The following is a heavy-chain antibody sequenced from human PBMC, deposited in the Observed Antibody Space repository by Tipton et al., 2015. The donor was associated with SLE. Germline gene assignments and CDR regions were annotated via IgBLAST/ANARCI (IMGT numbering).Heavy chain of an antibody. CDR3: ARDKRHITIFGVVTSYYFDY. CDR1: GGSISRYY. J-gene: IGHJ4*02. V-gene: IGHV4-4*07. CDR2: IYTSGST. D-gene: IGHD3-3*01. Sequence: TLSLTCTVSGGSISRYYWSWIRQPAGKGLECIGRIYTSGSTNYNPSLKSRVTMSVDTTKNQFSLKLSSVTAADTAVYYCARDKRHITIFGVVTSYYFDYWGQGTLVTVSS.